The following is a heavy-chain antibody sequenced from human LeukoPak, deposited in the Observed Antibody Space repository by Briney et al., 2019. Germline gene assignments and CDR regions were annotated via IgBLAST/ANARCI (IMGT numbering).Heavy chain of an antibody. J-gene: IGHJ5*02. D-gene: IGHD3-9*01. V-gene: IGHV1-3*04. CDR1: GYTFTSYA. Sequence: ASVKVSCKASGYTFTSYAIHWVRQAPGQRLECMGWINTGNGNTKYSQKFQGWVTMTRDTSISTAYMELSRLRSDDTAVYYCARGDGVNPRYFENNWFDPWGQGTLVTVSS. CDR3: ARGDGVNPRYFENNWFDP. CDR2: INTGNGNT.